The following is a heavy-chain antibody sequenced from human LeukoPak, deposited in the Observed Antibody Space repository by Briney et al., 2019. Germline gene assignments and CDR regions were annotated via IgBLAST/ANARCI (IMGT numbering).Heavy chain of an antibody. CDR2: VRSRDKNYPT. D-gene: IGHD2-21*01. Sequence: GGTLRLSCAASGLGFAGSAVHWLRQTSGRGLEWIGCVRSRDKNYPTIYGASARRRFTISREDSRNTASLQMNSLNTEDTAVYYFRHIEYVAPDSWGQGTPVTVSS. V-gene: IGHV3-73*01. CDR3: RHIEYVAPDS. J-gene: IGHJ4*02. CDR1: GLGFAGSA.